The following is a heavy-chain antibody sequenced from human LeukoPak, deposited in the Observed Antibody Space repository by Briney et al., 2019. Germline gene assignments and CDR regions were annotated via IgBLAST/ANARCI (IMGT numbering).Heavy chain of an antibody. CDR1: GFTFSSYS. D-gene: IGHD2-15*01. V-gene: IGHV3-21*01. CDR3: ARADCSGGSCYEDSGY. Sequence: GRSLRLSCAASGFTFSSYSMNWVRQAPGKGLEWVSSISSSSSYIYYADSVKGRFTISRDNAKNSLYLQMNSLRAEDTAVYYCARADCSGGSCYEDSGYWGQGTLVTVSS. CDR2: ISSSSSYI. J-gene: IGHJ4*02.